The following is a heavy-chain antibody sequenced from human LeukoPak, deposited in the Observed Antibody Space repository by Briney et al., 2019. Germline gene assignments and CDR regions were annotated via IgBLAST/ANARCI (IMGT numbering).Heavy chain of an antibody. Sequence: GGSLRLSCAASGFTFSSYYMSWVRQAPGKGLEWVAVISYDGSNKYYADSVKGRFTISRDNSKNTLYLQMNSLRAEDTAVYYCAKFLRNSSGYDFDYWGQGTLVTVSS. CDR1: GFTFSSYY. D-gene: IGHD3-22*01. J-gene: IGHJ4*02. CDR2: ISYDGSNK. CDR3: AKFLRNSSGYDFDY. V-gene: IGHV3-30*18.